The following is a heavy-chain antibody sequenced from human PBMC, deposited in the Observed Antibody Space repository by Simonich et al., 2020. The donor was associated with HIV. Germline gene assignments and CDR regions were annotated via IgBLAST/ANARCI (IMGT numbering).Heavy chain of an antibody. CDR1: GPSFSGYY. J-gene: IGHJ4*02. V-gene: IGHV4-34*01. CDR2: INHSGST. D-gene: IGHD7-27*01. Sequence: QVQLQQWGAGLLKPSKTLSLTCAVYGPSFSGYYWSWIRQPPGKGLEYIGEINHSGSTNHNPSLKSRVTISVDTPKNQFSLKLSSLTAADTAVYYCASAFPWGPFDYWGQGSLVTVSS. CDR3: ASAFPWGPFDY.